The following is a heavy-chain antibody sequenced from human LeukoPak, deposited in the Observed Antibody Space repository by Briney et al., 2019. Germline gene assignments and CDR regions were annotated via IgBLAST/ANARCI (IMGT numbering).Heavy chain of an antibody. CDR2: IDYSGAYT. CDR3: AKVPYSDYGSGRPPFMDV. J-gene: IGHJ6*02. D-gene: IGHD3-10*01. V-gene: IGHV3-23*01. CDR1: RFIFSNYA. Sequence: PGGSLRLSCAASRFIFSNYAMSWVRQAPGKGLEWVSTIDYSGAYTYYADSVKGRFTISRDNSKNTLYMQMNSMRAEDTSLYYCAKVPYSDYGSGRPPFMDVWGQGTTVAVS.